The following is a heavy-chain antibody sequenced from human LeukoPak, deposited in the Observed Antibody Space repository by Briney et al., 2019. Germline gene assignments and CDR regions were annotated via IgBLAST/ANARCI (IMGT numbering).Heavy chain of an antibody. CDR3: ARDPGSGYWFQH. CDR2: INPNSGGT. CDR1: GYTFTGYY. D-gene: IGHD3-22*01. Sequence: ASVKVSCKASGYTFTGYYMHWVRQAPGQGLEWMGWINPNSGGTNYAQKFQGRVTMTRDTSISTAYMELSRLRSDDTAVYYCARDPGSGYWFQHWGQGTLATVSS. J-gene: IGHJ1*01. V-gene: IGHV1-2*02.